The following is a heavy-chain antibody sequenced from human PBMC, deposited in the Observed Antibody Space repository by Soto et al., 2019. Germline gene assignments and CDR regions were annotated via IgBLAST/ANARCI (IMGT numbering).Heavy chain of an antibody. J-gene: IGHJ6*03. V-gene: IGHV4-30-4*01. D-gene: IGHD5-12*01. CDR1: GGSISSGDYY. CDR2: IYYSGST. Sequence: PSETLSLTCTVSGGSISSGDYYWSWIRQPPGKGLEWIGYIYYSGSTYYSPSLRSRVTISGDTSRKQISLRLSSVTAADTAVYYCARISVASRYMDVWGKGTTVTVSS. CDR3: ARISVASRYMDV.